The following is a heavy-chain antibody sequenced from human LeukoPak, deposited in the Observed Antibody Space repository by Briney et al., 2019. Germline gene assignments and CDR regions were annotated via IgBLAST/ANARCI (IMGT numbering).Heavy chain of an antibody. Sequence: SETLSLTCAVYGGSFSGYYWSWIRQPPGKGLEWIGEINHSGSTNYNPSLKSRVTMSVDTSKNQFSLRLNSVTAADTAVYYCASSYYDSSGYYWYFDLWGRGTLVTVSS. D-gene: IGHD3-22*01. J-gene: IGHJ2*01. CDR2: INHSGST. V-gene: IGHV4-34*01. CDR3: ASSYYDSSGYYWYFDL. CDR1: GGSFSGYY.